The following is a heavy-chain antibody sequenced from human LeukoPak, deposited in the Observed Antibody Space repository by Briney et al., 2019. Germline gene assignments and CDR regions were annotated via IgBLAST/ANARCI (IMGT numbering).Heavy chain of an antibody. D-gene: IGHD3-22*01. Sequence: GGSLRLSCAASGFTFSSHCMNWARQAPGKGLEGVANIKQDGREKYYVDSVKGRFTISRDNAKNSLYLQMNSLRAEDTAVYFCAKRAVVIRVILVGFHKEAYYFDSWGQGALVTVSS. CDR3: AKRAVVIRVILVGFHKEAYYFDS. V-gene: IGHV3-7*03. J-gene: IGHJ4*02. CDR1: GFTFSSHC. CDR2: IKQDGREK.